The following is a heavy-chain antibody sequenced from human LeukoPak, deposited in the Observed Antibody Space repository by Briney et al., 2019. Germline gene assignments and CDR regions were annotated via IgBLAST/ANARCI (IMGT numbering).Heavy chain of an antibody. J-gene: IGHJ6*02. D-gene: IGHD6-19*01. Sequence: GGPLRLSCAASGFTFSSYAMSWVRQAPGKGLEWVSAISGSGGSTYYADSVKGRFTISRDNSKNTLYLQMNSLRAEDTAVYYCAKEGLGPYYYGMDVWGQGTTVTVSS. CDR3: AKEGLGPYYYGMDV. CDR1: GFTFSSYA. V-gene: IGHV3-23*01. CDR2: ISGSGGST.